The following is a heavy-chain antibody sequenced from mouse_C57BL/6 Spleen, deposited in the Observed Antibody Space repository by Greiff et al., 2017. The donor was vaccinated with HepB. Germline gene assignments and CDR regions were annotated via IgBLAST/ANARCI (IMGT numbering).Heavy chain of an antibody. J-gene: IGHJ1*03. CDR3: TRASTGTHWYFDV. V-gene: IGHV5-9-1*02. D-gene: IGHD4-1*02. Sequence: EVQVVESGAGLVKPGGSLKLSCAASGFTFSSYAMSWVRQTPEKRLEWVAYISSGGDYTYYADTVKGRFTISRDNARNTLYLQMSSLKSEDTAMYYCTRASTGTHWYFDVWGTGTTVTVSS. CDR1: GFTFSSYA. CDR2: ISSGGDYT.